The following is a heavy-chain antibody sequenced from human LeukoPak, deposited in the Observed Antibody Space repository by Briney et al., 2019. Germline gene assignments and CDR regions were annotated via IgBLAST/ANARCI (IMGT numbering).Heavy chain of an antibody. CDR1: GFTFSSYA. CDR3: ARAITMIVVAAPDY. CDR2: ISSNGGST. D-gene: IGHD3-22*01. Sequence: GGSLRLSCAASGFTFSSYAMHWVRQAPGKGLEYVSAISSNGGSTYYANSVKGRFTISRDNSKNTLYLQMGSLRAEDMAVYYCARAITMIVVAAPDYWGQGTLVTVSP. J-gene: IGHJ4*02. V-gene: IGHV3-64*01.